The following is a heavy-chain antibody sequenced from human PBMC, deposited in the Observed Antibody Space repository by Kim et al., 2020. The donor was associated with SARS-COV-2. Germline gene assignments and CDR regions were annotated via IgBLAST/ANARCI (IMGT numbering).Heavy chain of an antibody. CDR1: GFTFSSYG. V-gene: IGHV3-33*01. J-gene: IGHJ3*02. CDR3: ARDRYCSSTICYTAQGGHGGAFDI. CDR2: IWYDGSNK. D-gene: IGHD2-2*02. Sequence: GGSLRLSCAASGFTFSSYGMHWVRQAPGKGLEWVAVIWYDGSNKYYADSVKGRFTISRDNSKNTLYLQMNSLRAEDTAVYYCARDRYCSSTICYTAQGGHGGAFDIWGQGTMVTVSS.